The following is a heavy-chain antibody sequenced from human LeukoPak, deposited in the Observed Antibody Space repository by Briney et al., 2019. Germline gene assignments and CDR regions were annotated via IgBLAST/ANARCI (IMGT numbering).Heavy chain of an antibody. CDR3: ARGEYAIAAAGNDY. Sequence: GRSLRLSCAASGFTFSSYGMHWVRQAPGKGLEWVAVISYDGSNKYYADSVKGRFTISRDNSKNTLYLQMNSLRAEDTAVYYCARGEYAIAAAGNDYWGQGTLVTVSS. J-gene: IGHJ4*02. CDR2: ISYDGSNK. V-gene: IGHV3-30*03. D-gene: IGHD6-13*01. CDR1: GFTFSSYG.